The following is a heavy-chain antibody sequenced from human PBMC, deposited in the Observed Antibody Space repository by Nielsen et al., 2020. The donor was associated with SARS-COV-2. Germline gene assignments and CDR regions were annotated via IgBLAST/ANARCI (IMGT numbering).Heavy chain of an antibody. V-gene: IGHV3-7*01. CDR1: GFIFRSYW. CDR2: IKHDGSEK. Sequence: GESLKISCAASGFIFRSYWMSWVRQAPGKGLEWVANIKHDGSEKYSVDSVKGRFTISRDNAKNSLYLQMDSLRAEDTAVYYCARDFGHRSSSLKVYYDGMDVWGQGTTVTVSS. J-gene: IGHJ6*02. CDR3: ARDFGHRSSSLKVYYDGMDV. D-gene: IGHD6-6*01.